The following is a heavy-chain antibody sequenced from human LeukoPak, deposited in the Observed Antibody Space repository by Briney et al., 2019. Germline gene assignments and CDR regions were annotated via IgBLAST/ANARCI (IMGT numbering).Heavy chain of an antibody. CDR1: GGSISSYY. CDR2: IYYSGST. J-gene: IGHJ1*01. CDR3: AREVTNYYDSSGYT. Sequence: SETLSLTCTVSGGSISSYYWSWIRQPPGKGLEWIGSIYYSGSTYYNPSLKSRVTISVDTSKNQFSLKLSSVTAADTAVYYCAREVTNYYDSSGYTWGQGTLVTVSS. V-gene: IGHV4-39*07. D-gene: IGHD3-22*01.